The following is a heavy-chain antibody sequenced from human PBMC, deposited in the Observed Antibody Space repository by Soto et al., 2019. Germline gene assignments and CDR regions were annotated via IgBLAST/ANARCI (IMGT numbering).Heavy chain of an antibody. Sequence: DGSLRLSCLASGFSLSSQFMSWVRQAPGKGLEWVSVIYSGGSTYYADSVKGRFTISRDNSKNTVHLQMNSLRAEDTAVYYCAREWELPNYYGMDVWGQGTTVTVAS. V-gene: IGHV3-53*01. CDR2: IYSGGST. CDR1: GFSLSSQF. D-gene: IGHD1-26*01. CDR3: AREWELPNYYGMDV. J-gene: IGHJ6*02.